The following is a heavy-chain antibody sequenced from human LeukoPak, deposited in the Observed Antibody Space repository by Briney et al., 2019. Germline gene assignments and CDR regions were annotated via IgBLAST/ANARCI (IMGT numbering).Heavy chain of an antibody. CDR3: AKNAQRGFDYSNSLEY. Sequence: GGSLRLSCAASGFIFNHHAMHWVRQAPGKGLQWVAVIWSDKSNRFYADSVRGRFTISRDDSRKTVSLQMGRLTAEDTAIYYCAKNAQRGFDYSNSLEYWGQGALVTVAS. CDR1: GFIFNHHA. J-gene: IGHJ4*02. V-gene: IGHV3-33*06. D-gene: IGHD4-11*01. CDR2: IWSDKSNR.